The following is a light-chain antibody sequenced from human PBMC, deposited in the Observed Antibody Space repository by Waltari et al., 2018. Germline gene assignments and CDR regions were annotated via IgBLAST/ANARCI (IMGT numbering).Light chain of an antibody. V-gene: IGKV3-20*01. CDR3: QHYLKLPVT. CDR2: GAS. CDR1: QSVSRD. J-gene: IGKJ1*01. Sequence: EIVLTQSPGTLSLSLGERATVSCRASQSVSRDLAWYQQKPGQAPRLLIYGASTRATSIPERFSGSSSGTDFSLTISRLVPDDFAVYYCQHYLKLPVTFVQGTTVEI.